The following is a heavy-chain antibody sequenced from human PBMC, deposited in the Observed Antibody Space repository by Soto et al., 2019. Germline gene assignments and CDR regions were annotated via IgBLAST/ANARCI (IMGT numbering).Heavy chain of an antibody. Sequence: QITLRESGPTLVKPTQTLTLTCTFSAFLLSTSEVGVAWIRQPPGKALEWLALIYWDDDKRYSPSLKSRLTITKDTSKNQVVLTMTNMDPVDTATYYCAHKGGRGAGMDVWGQGTTVTVSS. J-gene: IGHJ6*02. D-gene: IGHD2-15*01. V-gene: IGHV2-5*02. CDR2: IYWDDDK. CDR3: AHKGGRGAGMDV. CDR1: AFLLSTSEVG.